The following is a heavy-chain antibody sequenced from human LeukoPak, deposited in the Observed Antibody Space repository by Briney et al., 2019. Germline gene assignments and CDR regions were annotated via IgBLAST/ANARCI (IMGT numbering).Heavy chain of an antibody. CDR3: AIMHGYYDGSGYWVQ. V-gene: IGHV3-23*01. Sequence: GGSLRLSCAASGFTFGSYAMSWVRQAPGKGQEWVSFISPSGDRTSNADSVEGRFTISRDNPRNTLYLQMNSLRDEDTAVYYCAIMHGYYDGSGYWVQWGQGTLVTVSS. J-gene: IGHJ4*02. D-gene: IGHD3-22*01. CDR2: ISPSGDRT. CDR1: GFTFGSYA.